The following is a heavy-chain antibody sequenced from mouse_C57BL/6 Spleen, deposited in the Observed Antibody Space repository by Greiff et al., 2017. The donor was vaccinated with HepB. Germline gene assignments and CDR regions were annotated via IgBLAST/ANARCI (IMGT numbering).Heavy chain of an antibody. CDR1: GYAFSSSW. Sequence: VKLMESGPELVKPGASVKISCKASGYAFSSSWMNWVKQRPGKGLEWIGRIYPGDGDTNYNGKFKGKTTLTADKSSSTAYMQLSSLTSEDSAVYFCARGGLGRGDYWGQGTTLTVSS. V-gene: IGHV1-82*01. J-gene: IGHJ2*01. CDR3: ARGGLGRGDY. CDR2: IYPGDGDT. D-gene: IGHD4-1*01.